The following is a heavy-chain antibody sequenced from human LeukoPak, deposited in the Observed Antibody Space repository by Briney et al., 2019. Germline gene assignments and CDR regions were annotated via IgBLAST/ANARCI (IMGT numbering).Heavy chain of an antibody. V-gene: IGHV3-21*01. CDR1: GFTFSSYS. CDR2: ISSSSSYI. D-gene: IGHD2-8*01. J-gene: IGHJ5*02. Sequence: GGSLRLSCAASGFTFSSYSMNWVRQAPGKGLEWVSSISSSSSYIYYADSVKGRFTISRDNAKNSLYLQMNSLKAEDTAVYYCARDGYCTNGVCYGWFDPWGQGTLVTVSS. CDR3: ARDGYCTNGVCYGWFDP.